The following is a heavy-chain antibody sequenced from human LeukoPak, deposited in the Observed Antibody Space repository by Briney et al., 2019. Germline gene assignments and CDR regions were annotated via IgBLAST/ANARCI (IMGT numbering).Heavy chain of an antibody. Sequence: SETLSLTCTVSGGSISSYYWSWIRQPARKGLEWIGRIYTSGSTNYNPPLKSRVTMSVDTSKNQFSLKLSSVTAADTAVYYCARGRYSSGWYLTYFDYWGQGTLVTVSS. V-gene: IGHV4-4*07. J-gene: IGHJ4*02. D-gene: IGHD6-19*01. CDR1: GGSISSYY. CDR3: ARGRYSSGWYLTYFDY. CDR2: IYTSGST.